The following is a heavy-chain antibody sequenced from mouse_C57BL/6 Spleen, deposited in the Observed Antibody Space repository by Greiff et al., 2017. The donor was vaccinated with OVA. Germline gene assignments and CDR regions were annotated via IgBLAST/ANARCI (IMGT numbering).Heavy chain of an antibody. CDR2: SRNKANDYTT. CDR1: GFTFSDFY. CDR3: ARDLNSRGYFDV. Sequence: EVQLVESGGGLVQSGRSLRLSCATSGFTFSDFYMEWVRQAPGKGLEWIAASRNKANDYTTEYSASVKGRFIVSRDTSQSILYLQMNALRAEDTAIYYCARDLNSRGYFDVWGTGTTVTVSS. J-gene: IGHJ1*03. V-gene: IGHV7-1*01.